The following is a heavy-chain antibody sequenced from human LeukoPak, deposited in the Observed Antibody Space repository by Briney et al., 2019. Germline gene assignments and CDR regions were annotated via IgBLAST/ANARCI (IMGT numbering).Heavy chain of an antibody. J-gene: IGHJ1*01. Sequence: GGSLRLSCAASGFTVSSKYMSWVRQAPGKGLEWVSAIYSGGSTYYADSVKGRFTISRDNSKNTLYLQMNSLKAEDTAVYYCARERVYYDGGGYKTAEYFQHWGQGTLVTVSS. CDR1: GFTVSSKY. CDR3: ARERVYYDGGGYKTAEYFQH. CDR2: IYSGGST. V-gene: IGHV3-53*01. D-gene: IGHD3-22*01.